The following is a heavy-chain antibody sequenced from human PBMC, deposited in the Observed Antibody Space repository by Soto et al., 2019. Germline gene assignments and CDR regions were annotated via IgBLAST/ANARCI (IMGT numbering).Heavy chain of an antibody. V-gene: IGHV3-30-3*01. D-gene: IGHD2-15*01. CDR2: ISYDGSNK. J-gene: IGHJ4*02. CDR1: GFTFSSYA. Sequence: GGSLRLSCAASGFTFSSYAMHWVRQAPGKGLEWVAVISYDGSNKYYADSVKGRFTISRDNSKNTLYLQMNSLRAEDTAVYYCARASSGIVGYWGQGTLVTVSS. CDR3: ARASSGIVGY.